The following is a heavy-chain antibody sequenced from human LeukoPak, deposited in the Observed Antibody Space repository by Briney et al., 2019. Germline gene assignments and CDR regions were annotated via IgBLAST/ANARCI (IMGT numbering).Heavy chain of an antibody. CDR3: ARDKYCSNSHCPASWFDP. D-gene: IGHD2-15*01. CDR2: IKQDGSEK. CDR1: GFTFSSYW. J-gene: IGHJ5*02. V-gene: IGHV3-7*01. Sequence: GGSLRLSCAASGFTFSSYWMSWVRQAPGKGLEWVANIKQDGSEKHYVDSVKGRFTISRDNTENSLHLQMNSLRVEDTAVYYCARDKYCSNSHCPASWFDPWGQGTLVTVSS.